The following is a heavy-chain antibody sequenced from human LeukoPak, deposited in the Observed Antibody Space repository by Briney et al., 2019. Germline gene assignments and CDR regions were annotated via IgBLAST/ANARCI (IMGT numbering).Heavy chain of an antibody. CDR3: AKDFYYYDSSGYYESEYYFDY. J-gene: IGHJ4*02. CDR1: GFTFSSYG. CDR2: ISYDGSNK. V-gene: IGHV3-30*18. D-gene: IGHD3-22*01. Sequence: GGSLRLSCAASGFTFSSYGMHWVRQAPGKGLEWVAVISYDGSNKYYADSVKGRFTISRDNSKNTLYLQMNSLRAEDTAAYYCAKDFYYYDSSGYYESEYYFDYWGQGTLVTVSS.